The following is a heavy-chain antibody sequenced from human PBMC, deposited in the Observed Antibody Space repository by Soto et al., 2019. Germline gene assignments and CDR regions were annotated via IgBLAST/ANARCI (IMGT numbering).Heavy chain of an antibody. Sequence: QGTLKESGPTLVKPTQTLTLTCSFSGFSLSTCGVGVGWIRQPPGKALEWLALIYWSGDEHYRPSLKSRLSITKDTSKNHVVLIMTDMDPVDTATYYCARGLATLPVFAFDIWGQGTMVTVSS. J-gene: IGHJ3*02. D-gene: IGHD6-6*01. CDR2: IYWSGDE. CDR1: GFSLSTCGVG. V-gene: IGHV2-5*01. CDR3: ARGLATLPVFAFDI.